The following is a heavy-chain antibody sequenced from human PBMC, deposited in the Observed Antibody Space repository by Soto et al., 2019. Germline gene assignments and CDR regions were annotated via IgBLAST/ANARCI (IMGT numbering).Heavy chain of an antibody. CDR1: GFAFSSYS. J-gene: IGHJ3*02. Sequence: DVQLVESGGALVQPGGSLRLSCAASGFAFSSYSFNWVRQAPGKGLEWVSYITSSGSIIYYADSVKGRFTISRDNAKNSLYVQMNSLRDEDTAVYYCARDGYDSSGYYSESAFDIWGQGTMVTVSS. D-gene: IGHD3-22*01. CDR3: ARDGYDSSGYYSESAFDI. CDR2: ITSSGSII. V-gene: IGHV3-48*02.